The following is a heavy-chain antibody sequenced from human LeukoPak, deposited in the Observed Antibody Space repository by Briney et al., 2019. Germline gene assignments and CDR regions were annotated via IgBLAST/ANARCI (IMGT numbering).Heavy chain of an antibody. CDR3: AKVGTNNYGSGNYYFDY. CDR1: GFTFSSYA. CDR2: ISGSGGRT. D-gene: IGHD3-10*01. Sequence: GGSLRLSCAASGFTFSSYAMSWVRQAPGKGLEWVSAISGSGGRTYYADSVKGRLTISRDNSKNTLYLQMNSLRAEDTAVYYCAKVGTNNYGSGNYYFDYWGQGTPVTVSS. J-gene: IGHJ4*02. V-gene: IGHV3-23*01.